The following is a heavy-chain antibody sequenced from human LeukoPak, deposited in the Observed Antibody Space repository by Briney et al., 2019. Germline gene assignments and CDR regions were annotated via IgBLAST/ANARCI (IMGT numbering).Heavy chain of an antibody. V-gene: IGHV1-18*01. CDR2: INTDNGNT. D-gene: IGHD1-1*01. CDR1: GYTFNTYS. Sequence: GASVKVSCKASGYTFNTYSINWVRQAPGQRLEWMGWINTDNGNTNLAQKFQGRVTVTTDTSTSTAFMELRSLTSDDTAVYYCARLSTTTRGKVDLWGQGTLVTVSS. J-gene: IGHJ5*02. CDR3: ARLSTTTRGKVDL.